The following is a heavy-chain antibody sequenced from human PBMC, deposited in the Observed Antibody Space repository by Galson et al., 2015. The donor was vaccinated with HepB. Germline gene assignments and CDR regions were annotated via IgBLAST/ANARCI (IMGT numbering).Heavy chain of an antibody. V-gene: IGHV1-18*01. Sequence: SVKVSCKATGYTFTSYGISWVRQAPGQGLEWMGWISAYNGNTNYAQKLQGRVTMTTDTSTSTAYMELRSLRSDDTAVYYCARLYYYDSSGYYYYYYMDVWGKGTTVTVSS. CDR3: ARLYYYDSSGYYYYYYMDV. D-gene: IGHD3-22*01. CDR1: GYTFTSYG. CDR2: ISAYNGNT. J-gene: IGHJ6*03.